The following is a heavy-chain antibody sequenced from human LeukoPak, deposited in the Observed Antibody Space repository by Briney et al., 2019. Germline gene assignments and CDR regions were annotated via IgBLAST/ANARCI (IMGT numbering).Heavy chain of an antibody. J-gene: IGHJ5*02. CDR1: GASFNDYY. CDR2: ANHSGSA. Sequence: SETLSLTCAVYGASFNDYYWSWIRHSPTKGLEWIGEANHSGSAKYNPSLKSRVTISADKSKNQFFLRLSPVAAADSGVYYCARERASNNHDNWFDPWGQGTLVTVSS. CDR3: ARERASNNHDNWFDP. V-gene: IGHV4-34*01.